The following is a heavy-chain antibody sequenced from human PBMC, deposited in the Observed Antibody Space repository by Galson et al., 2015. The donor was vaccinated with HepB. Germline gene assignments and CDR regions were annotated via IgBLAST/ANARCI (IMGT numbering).Heavy chain of an antibody. CDR3: ARGRGYCISTSCYEFDY. V-gene: IGHV5-51*01. J-gene: IGHJ4*02. CDR1: GYSFTNSW. Sequence: QSGAEVKKPGESPKMSCKGSGYSFTNSWIGWVRQVPGKGLEWMAIIYPGDSDTRYSPSFQGQVTISADKSISTAYLQWSSLRASDTAMYYCARGRGYCISTSCYEFDYWGQGTLVTVSS. D-gene: IGHD2-2*01. CDR2: IYPGDSDT.